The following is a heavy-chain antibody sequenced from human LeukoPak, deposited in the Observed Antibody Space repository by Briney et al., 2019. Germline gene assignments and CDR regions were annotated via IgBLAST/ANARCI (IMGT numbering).Heavy chain of an antibody. V-gene: IGHV3-48*03. D-gene: IGHD3-10*01. Sequence: PGGSLRLSCAASGFTFSSYEMNWVRQAPGKGLEWVSYIISSGSTIYYADSVKGRFTISRDNAKNSLYLQMNSLTAEDTAVYYCASNPPPFTIFGYYGSGSYYNTDYWGQGTLVTVSS. CDR1: GFTFSSYE. J-gene: IGHJ4*02. CDR3: ASNPPPFTIFGYYGSGSYYNTDY. CDR2: IISSGSTI.